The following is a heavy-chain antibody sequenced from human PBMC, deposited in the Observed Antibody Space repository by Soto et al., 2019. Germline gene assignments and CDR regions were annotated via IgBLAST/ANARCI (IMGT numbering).Heavy chain of an antibody. D-gene: IGHD3-3*01. V-gene: IGHV1-69*01. CDR1: GGTFSTYS. Sequence: EQLVQSGAEVKKPGSSVKVSCEASGGTFSTYSISWVRQAPGHGLEWMGEVIPYFGTANHAQKLQGRVTLTVDASTSTAYMELRSLRSEDTALYYCARARISFRRRGGHYYEDGMDVWGQGTRVTVSS. J-gene: IGHJ6*02. CDR2: VIPYFGTA. CDR3: ARARISFRRRGGHYYEDGMDV.